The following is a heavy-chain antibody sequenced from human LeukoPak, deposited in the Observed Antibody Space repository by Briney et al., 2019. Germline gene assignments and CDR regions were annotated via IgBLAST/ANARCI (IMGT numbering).Heavy chain of an antibody. CDR1: GGSISTYY. CDR2: IYYTGTT. CDR3: AREDPQTTVPEGMDV. J-gene: IGHJ6*02. Sequence: SETLSLTCSVSGGSISTYYWSWIRQPPGKGLEWIGYIYYTGTTNYDPSLRSRPTISVDTSRNQFSLRPSSVTAADTAVYYCAREDPQTTVPEGMDVWGHGTTVIVSS. V-gene: IGHV4-59*01. D-gene: IGHD4-17*01.